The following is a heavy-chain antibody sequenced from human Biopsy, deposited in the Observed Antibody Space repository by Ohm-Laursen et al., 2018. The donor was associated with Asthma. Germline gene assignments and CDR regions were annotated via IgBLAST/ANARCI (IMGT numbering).Heavy chain of an antibody. J-gene: IGHJ3*01. CDR2: VNTGNGDT. V-gene: IGHV1-3*04. Sequence: ASVKVSCKASGYNFISFAIHWVRQAPGQRLEWMGWVNTGNGDTKYSQKFQGRVTITRDTSASTAYMELMSPRSEDTATYYCARTYYDFLTGQVKDVFGVWGQGTMVTVSS. CDR1: GYNFISFA. CDR3: ARTYYDFLTGQVKDVFGV. D-gene: IGHD3-9*01.